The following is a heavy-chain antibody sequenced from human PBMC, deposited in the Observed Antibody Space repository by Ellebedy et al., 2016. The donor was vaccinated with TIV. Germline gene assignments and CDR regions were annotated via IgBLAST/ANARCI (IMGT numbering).Heavy chain of an antibody. D-gene: IGHD3-3*01. Sequence: SETLSLXXTVSGDSIGSGYYYWSWIRQPPGKGLECIGYIYYNGNTNYNPSLKRRVTISVDTSKNQFSLKLSSVTAADTAVYYCARLTSGYYANFDYWGQGTLVTVSS. CDR2: IYYNGNT. CDR3: ARLTSGYYANFDY. V-gene: IGHV4-61*01. J-gene: IGHJ4*02. CDR1: GDSIGSGYYY.